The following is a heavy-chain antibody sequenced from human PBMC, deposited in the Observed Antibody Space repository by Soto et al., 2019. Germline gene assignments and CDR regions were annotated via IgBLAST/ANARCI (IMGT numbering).Heavy chain of an antibody. CDR3: ARDRHPEGIAAAGDYYYGMDV. CDR2: IYYSGST. D-gene: IGHD6-13*01. CDR1: GGSISSGGYY. J-gene: IGHJ6*02. Sequence: QVQLQESGPGLVKPSQTLSLTCTVSGGSISSGGYYWSWIRQHPGKGLEWIGYIYYSGSTYYNPSLXXXVTMSVDTSKXXFXLXXSSVTAADTAVYYCARDRHPEGIAAAGDYYYGMDVWGQGTTVTVSS. V-gene: IGHV4-31*01.